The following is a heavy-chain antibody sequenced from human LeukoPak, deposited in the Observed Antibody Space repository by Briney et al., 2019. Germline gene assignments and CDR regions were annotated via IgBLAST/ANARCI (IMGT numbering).Heavy chain of an antibody. V-gene: IGHV3-9*01. D-gene: IGHD5-12*01. Sequence: QAGGSLRLSCAASGFTFDDYAMHWVRQAPGKGLEWVSGITWNSGSIVYADSVKGRFTISRDNAKNTLYLQMNSLRAEDTAVYYCARLARGWGQGTLVTVSS. J-gene: IGHJ4*02. CDR2: ITWNSGSI. CDR1: GFTFDDYA. CDR3: ARLARG.